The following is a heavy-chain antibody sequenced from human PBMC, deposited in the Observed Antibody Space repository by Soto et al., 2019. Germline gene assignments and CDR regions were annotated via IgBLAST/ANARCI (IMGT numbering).Heavy chain of an antibody. V-gene: IGHV3-11*01. CDR3: ARGDFRLGEFSYPLFAF. Sequence: GGSLRLSCAASGFTFSDYYMNWIRQPPGQGLEWVSYISTDSTTIYYADSVRGRFTISRDNAKNSLYLQMNSLRADDTAVYYCARGDFRLGEFSYPLFAFWGRGTQVPVSS. CDR1: GFTFSDYY. D-gene: IGHD3-16*02. CDR2: ISTDSTTI. J-gene: IGHJ4*02.